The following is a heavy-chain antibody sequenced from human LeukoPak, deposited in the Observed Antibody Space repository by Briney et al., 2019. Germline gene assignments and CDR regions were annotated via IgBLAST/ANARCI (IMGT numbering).Heavy chain of an antibody. CDR1: GFTVSSSF. Sequence: GGSLRLSCAASGFTVSSSFMSWVRQAPGKGLEWVANIKQDGSEKYYVDSVKGRFTISRDNAKNSLYLQMNSLRAEDTAVYYCASTATFDYWGQGTLVTVSS. J-gene: IGHJ4*02. D-gene: IGHD1-26*01. CDR2: IKQDGSEK. CDR3: ASTATFDY. V-gene: IGHV3-7*05.